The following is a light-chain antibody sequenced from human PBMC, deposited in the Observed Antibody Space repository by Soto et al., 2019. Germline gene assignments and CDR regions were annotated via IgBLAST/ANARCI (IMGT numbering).Light chain of an antibody. J-gene: IGLJ2*01. V-gene: IGLV1-47*01. Sequence: QSVLTQPPSMSGTPGQRVTISCSGSSSDIGSNFVYWYQQLPGTAPKLLIYLNNQRPSGVPDRFSGSKSGTSASLAISGLRSEDEADYYCAAWDDSLSVLFGGGTKVTVL. CDR3: AAWDDSLSVL. CDR2: LNN. CDR1: SSDIGSNF.